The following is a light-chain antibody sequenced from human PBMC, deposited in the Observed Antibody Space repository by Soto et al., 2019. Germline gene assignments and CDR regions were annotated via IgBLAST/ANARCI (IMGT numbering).Light chain of an antibody. CDR1: QSVDIN. CDR3: QHYNSWPWT. V-gene: IGKV3-15*01. J-gene: IGKJ1*01. Sequence: EIVLTQSPATLSVSPGERAILSYRASQSVDINLAWYQKQAGQAPRLLISGASPRATAIPARFSGSGSGTEFTLTISSLQSEDFAVYFCQHYNSWPWTFGQGTKVDIK. CDR2: GAS.